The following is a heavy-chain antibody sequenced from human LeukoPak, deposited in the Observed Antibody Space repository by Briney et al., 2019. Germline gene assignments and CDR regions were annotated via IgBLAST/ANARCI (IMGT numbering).Heavy chain of an antibody. Sequence: ASVKVSCKASGGTFSSYAISWVRQAPGQWLEWMGGIIPIFGTAKYAQKFQGRVTITTDESTSKANMELHSLRSDDTAAAYCSRSTPRRPAKYYYYMDVWGKGTTVTVSS. J-gene: IGHJ6*03. CDR3: SRSTPRRPAKYYYYMDV. CDR2: IIPIFGTA. CDR1: GGTFSSYA. D-gene: IGHD6-25*01. V-gene: IGHV1-69*05.